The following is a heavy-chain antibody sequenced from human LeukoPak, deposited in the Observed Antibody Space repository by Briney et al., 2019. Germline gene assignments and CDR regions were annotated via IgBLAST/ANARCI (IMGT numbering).Heavy chain of an antibody. D-gene: IGHD5-12*01. CDR2: ISSDGNSK. J-gene: IGHJ4*02. Sequence: GGSLRLSCAASGFSFSSYSIHWVRQAPGKGLEWVAVISSDGNSKNFALSVKGRFAISRDDSKNILFLQMNNLRSEDTALYYCVSPTADYPFLYYFDSWGQGTLVTVSS. CDR1: GFSFSSYS. CDR3: VSPTADYPFLYYFDS. V-gene: IGHV3-30*09.